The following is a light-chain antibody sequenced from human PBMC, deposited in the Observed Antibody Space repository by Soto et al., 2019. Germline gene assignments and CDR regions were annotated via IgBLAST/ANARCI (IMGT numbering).Light chain of an antibody. CDR2: LGS. J-gene: IGKJ5*01. CDR3: MQPLQTLIT. CDR1: QSLTHSSGYNY. V-gene: IGKV2-28*01. Sequence: EIVLTQSPLSLSVSPGEPASISCRSSQSLTHSSGYNYLDWYLLKSGQPPQLVIYLGSNRGSGAPDRFSGSGSGTHFTLTISRVETEDAGVYFCMQPLQTLITFGQGTRLEIQ.